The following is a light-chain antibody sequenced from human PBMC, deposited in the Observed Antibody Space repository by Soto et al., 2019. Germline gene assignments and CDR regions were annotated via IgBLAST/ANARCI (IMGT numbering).Light chain of an antibody. CDR1: QSVSSS. CDR3: QQYNNWPLT. J-gene: IGKJ4*01. V-gene: IGKV3-15*01. Sequence: VMTQSPPTLSVSPGERATLSCRASQSVSSSLAWYQQKPGQAPRLLIYGASTRATGIPAWFSGSGSGTEFTLTISSLQSEDFAVYYCQQYNNWPLTFGGGTKVDSK. CDR2: GAS.